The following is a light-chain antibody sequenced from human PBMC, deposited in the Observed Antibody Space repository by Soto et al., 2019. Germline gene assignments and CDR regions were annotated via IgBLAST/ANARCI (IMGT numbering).Light chain of an antibody. CDR2: DAS. J-gene: IGKJ2*01. CDR1: QPISSW. Sequence: DIQMTQSPSTLSASVRDRVTITCRASQPISSWLAWYQQKPGKAPQLLIYDASGLENGVPSRFSGRGSGTEFTLTISGLQPDDFATYFCQQYKSNLYTFGQGTKLEIK. V-gene: IGKV1-5*01. CDR3: QQYKSNLYT.